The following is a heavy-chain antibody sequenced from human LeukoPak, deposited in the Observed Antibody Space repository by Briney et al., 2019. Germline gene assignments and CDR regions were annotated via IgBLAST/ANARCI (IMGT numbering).Heavy chain of an antibody. D-gene: IGHD6-13*01. CDR2: ISAYNGNT. CDR3: ARDAGSIAAAGSLSDY. Sequence: GASVKVSCKASGYTFTSYGISWVRQSPGQGLEWKGWISAYNGNTNYAQKLQGRVTMTTDTSTSTAYMELRSLRSDDTAVYYCARDAGSIAAAGSLSDYWGQGTLVTVSS. CDR1: GYTFTSYG. J-gene: IGHJ4*02. V-gene: IGHV1-18*01.